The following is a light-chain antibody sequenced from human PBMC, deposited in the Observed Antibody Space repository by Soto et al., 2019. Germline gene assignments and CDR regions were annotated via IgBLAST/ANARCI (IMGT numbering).Light chain of an antibody. CDR2: AAS. CDR1: QSISSY. Sequence: DIQMTQSPSSLSASVGDRVTITCRASQSISSYLNWYQQKPGKAPKLLIYAASSLQSGVPSRFSGSGSGTEFTLTISSLQPEDFATYYCLQQHSVPLTLGGATKVDI. V-gene: IGKV1-39*01. CDR3: LQQHSVPLT. J-gene: IGKJ4*01.